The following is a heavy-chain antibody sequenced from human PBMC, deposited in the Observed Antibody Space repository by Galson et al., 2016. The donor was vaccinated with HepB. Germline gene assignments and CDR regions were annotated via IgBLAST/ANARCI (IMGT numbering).Heavy chain of an antibody. CDR2: ISYDGSNK. CDR1: GFTFSSYG. J-gene: IGHJ4*02. CDR3: AKSGRYYGVDHFDY. V-gene: IGHV3-30*18. Sequence: SLRLSCAASGFTFSSYGMHWVRQAPGKGLEWVAVISYDGSNKYYADSVKGRFTISRDNSKNTLYLQMNSLRAEDTALYYCAKSGRYYGVDHFDYWGQGTLVTVSS. D-gene: IGHD4-17*01.